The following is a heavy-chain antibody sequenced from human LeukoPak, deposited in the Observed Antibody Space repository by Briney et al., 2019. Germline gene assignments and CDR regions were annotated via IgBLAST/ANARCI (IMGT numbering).Heavy chain of an antibody. J-gene: IGHJ3*02. CDR2: IHHSGGT. D-gene: IGHD2-15*01. V-gene: IGHV4-34*01. Sequence: PSETLSLTCAVYGGSFSGYYWSWIRQPPGKGLEWIGEIHHSGGTNYNASLKSRVTISVDTSKNQFSLKLSSVTAADTAVYYCAREEDCSGGICYLGNAFDIWGQGTTVTVSS. CDR1: GGSFSGYY. CDR3: AREEDCSGGICYLGNAFDI.